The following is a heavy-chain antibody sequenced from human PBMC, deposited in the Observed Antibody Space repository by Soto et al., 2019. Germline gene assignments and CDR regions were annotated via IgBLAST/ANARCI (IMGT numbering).Heavy chain of an antibody. V-gene: IGHV1-69*02. CDR2: IIPILGIA. CDR1: GGTFSSYT. CDR3: CGVIMAAYYYYYMDV. Sequence: QVQLVQSGAEVKKPGSSVKVSCKASGGTFSSYTISWVRQAPGQGLEWMGRIIPILGIANYAQKFQGRVTITADKSTSTAYMELSSLRSEDTAVYYCCGVIMAAYYYYYMDVWGKGTTVTVSS. J-gene: IGHJ6*03. D-gene: IGHD3-3*01.